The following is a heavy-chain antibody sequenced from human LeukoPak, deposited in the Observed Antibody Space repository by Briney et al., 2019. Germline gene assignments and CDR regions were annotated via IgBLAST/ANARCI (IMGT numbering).Heavy chain of an antibody. J-gene: IGHJ4*02. CDR2: INPSGGST. Sequence: GASVKVSCKASGYTFTSSYMHWVRQAPGQGLEWMGIINPSGGSTSYAQKFQGRVTMTRDMSTSTVYMELSSLRSEDTAVYYCARSVDTATPTDYWGQGTLVTVSS. V-gene: IGHV1-46*01. CDR1: GYTFTSSY. D-gene: IGHD5-18*01. CDR3: ARSVDTATPTDY.